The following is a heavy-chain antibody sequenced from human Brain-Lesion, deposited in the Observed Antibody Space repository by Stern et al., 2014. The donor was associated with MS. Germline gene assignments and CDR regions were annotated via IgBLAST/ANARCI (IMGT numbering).Heavy chain of an antibody. V-gene: IGHV4-31*03. J-gene: IGHJ4*02. D-gene: IGHD3-3*01. CDR2: ISYSGNP. CDR3: ARVTEFLRFFYPDY. CDR1: GGAVSSGDPY. Sequence: VPLQESGPGLVKPSQTLSLTCTVSGGAVSSGDPYCSWIRQHPENGLEWIGYISYSGNPYYNPSLESRVTISMDRSKNQFSLKLRSVTAADTAVYYCARVTEFLRFFYPDYWGQGIRVTVSS.